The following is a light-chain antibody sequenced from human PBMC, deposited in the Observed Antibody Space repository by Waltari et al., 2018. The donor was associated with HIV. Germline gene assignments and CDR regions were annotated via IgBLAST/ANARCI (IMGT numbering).Light chain of an antibody. V-gene: IGKV2-28*01. CDR1: QSLLHTTRYTY. CDR3: MQALETPGT. CDR2: LVS. Sequence: DILMPQSPVPLSVTPGGSATISCECSQSLLHTTRYTYLDWYLQKPGQSPQLLIYLVSYRAAGVSDRFSGSGSGTDFTLKISRVEADDVGVYYCMQALETPGTFGQGTRLDI. J-gene: IGKJ2*01.